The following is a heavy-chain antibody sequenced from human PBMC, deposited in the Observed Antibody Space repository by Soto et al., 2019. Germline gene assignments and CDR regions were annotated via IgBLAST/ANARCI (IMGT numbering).Heavy chain of an antibody. CDR3: ARVQGRWLVAFDI. Sequence: GGSLRLSCAASGFTFSSYWMHWVRQAPGKGLVWVSHINSDGSNINYADSVKGRFTISRDNAKNTLYLQMNSLRAEDTAVYYCARVQGRWLVAFDIWGQGTMVTVSS. D-gene: IGHD5-12*01. V-gene: IGHV3-74*01. J-gene: IGHJ3*02. CDR1: GFTFSSYW. CDR2: INSDGSNI.